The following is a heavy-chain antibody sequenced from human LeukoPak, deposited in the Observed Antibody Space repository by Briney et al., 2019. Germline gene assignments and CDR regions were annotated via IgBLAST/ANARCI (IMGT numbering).Heavy chain of an antibody. D-gene: IGHD3-10*01. CDR1: GGSISSGGYY. CDR2: IYYSGST. Sequence: PSETLSLTCTVSGGSISSGGYYWVWIRQPPGKGLEWIATIYYSGSTYYNPSLKSRVTISVDTSKNQFSLKLSSMTAADTAVYYCARLAQGSGSYGFDYWGQGTLVTVSS. V-gene: IGHV4-39*01. J-gene: IGHJ4*02. CDR3: ARLAQGSGSYGFDY.